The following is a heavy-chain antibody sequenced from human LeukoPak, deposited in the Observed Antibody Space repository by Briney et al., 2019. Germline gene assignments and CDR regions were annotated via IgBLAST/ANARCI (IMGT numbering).Heavy chain of an antibody. V-gene: IGHV3-33*01. D-gene: IGHD4-17*01. CDR3: ARWGGDYSAFDI. J-gene: IGHJ3*02. Sequence: PGRSLRLSCAASGFTFSGYGMHWVRQAPGKGLEWVAVIWYDGSKKYHADPVKGRFTISRDNSKNTLYLRMNSLRAEDTAVYYCARWGGDYSAFDIWGQGTMVTVSS. CDR1: GFTFSGYG. CDR2: IWYDGSKK.